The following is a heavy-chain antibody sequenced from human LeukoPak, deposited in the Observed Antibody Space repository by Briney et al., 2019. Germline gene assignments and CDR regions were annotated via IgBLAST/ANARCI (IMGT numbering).Heavy chain of an antibody. J-gene: IGHJ4*02. CDR1: GYTFTSYD. D-gene: IGHD3-22*01. Sequence: ASVKVSCKASGYTFTSYDINWVRQATGQGLEWMGWMDPNSGNTGYAQKFQGRVTMTRNTSISTAYMELSSLRSEDTAVYYCARGRAGYMIVAPWGQGTLVTVSS. CDR3: ARGRAGYMIVAP. V-gene: IGHV1-8*01. CDR2: MDPNSGNT.